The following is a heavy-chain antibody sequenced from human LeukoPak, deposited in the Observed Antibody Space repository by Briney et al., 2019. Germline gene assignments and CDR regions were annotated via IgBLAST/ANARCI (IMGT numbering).Heavy chain of an antibody. CDR2: ISHRGST. CDR3: ARPVPSRLGWFDP. D-gene: IGHD3-10*01. CDR1: GYSISNGYY. V-gene: IGHV4-38-2*02. J-gene: IGHJ5*02. Sequence: ETLSLTCTVSGYSISNGYYWGWIRQPPGKGLEWVGSISHRGSTYYNPSLRSRITISLDRSKQKFSLKLTSVTAADTAVYYCARPVPSRLGWFDPWGQGTLVTVSS.